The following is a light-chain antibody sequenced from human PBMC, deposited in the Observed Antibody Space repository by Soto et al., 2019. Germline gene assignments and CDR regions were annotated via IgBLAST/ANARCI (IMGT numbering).Light chain of an antibody. Sequence: EIVMTQSPATLSVSPGERATLSCRASQSVSSNLAWYQQKPGQAPRLLIYDASTRATGIPARFSGGGSGTEFTLTISSLQSEDFAVYYCQQYNNWPPLTFGGGTKVDIK. CDR2: DAS. CDR1: QSVSSN. CDR3: QQYNNWPPLT. V-gene: IGKV3-15*01. J-gene: IGKJ4*01.